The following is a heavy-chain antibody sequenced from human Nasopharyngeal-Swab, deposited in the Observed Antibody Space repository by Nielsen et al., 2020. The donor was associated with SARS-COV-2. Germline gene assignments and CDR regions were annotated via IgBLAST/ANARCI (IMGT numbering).Heavy chain of an antibody. CDR2: ISSSSSYI. V-gene: IGHV3-21*01. CDR3: ARGDGMDV. J-gene: IGHJ6*02. Sequence: GESLKISCAASGFTFSSYSMNWVRQAPGKGLEWVSSISSSSSYIYYADSVKGRFTISRANAKNSLYLQMNSLRAEDTAVYYCARGDGMDVWGQGTTVTVSS. CDR1: GFTFSSYS.